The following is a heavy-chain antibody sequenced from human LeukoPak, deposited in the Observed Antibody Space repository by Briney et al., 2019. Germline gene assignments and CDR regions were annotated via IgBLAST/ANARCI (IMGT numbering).Heavy chain of an antibody. J-gene: IGHJ3*02. CDR3: ATVTGDGAFDI. CDR1: GFTFSSYG. Sequence: GGSLRLSCAASGFTFSSYGMHWVRQAPGKGLEWVALIWYGGSNKYYADSVRGRFTISRDNSKNTLYLQMNSLRAEDTAVYYCATVTGDGAFDIWGQGTMVTVSS. V-gene: IGHV3-30*02. CDR2: IWYGGSNK. D-gene: IGHD7-27*01.